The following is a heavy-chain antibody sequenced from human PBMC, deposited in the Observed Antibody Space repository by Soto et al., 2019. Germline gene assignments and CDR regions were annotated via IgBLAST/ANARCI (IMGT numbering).Heavy chain of an antibody. D-gene: IGHD3-9*01. J-gene: IGHJ4*02. V-gene: IGHV1-46*03. CDR1: GYTFTSYY. CDR3: ARGGNVLRFFDWLFVFDY. Sequence: ASVKVSCKASGYTFTSYYMHWVRQAPGQGLEWMGIVNPSGGGTTYAQKFQGRVTMTRDTSTSTVYMELSSLRSEDTAVFYFARGGNVLRFFDWLFVFDYWGQGTPVTVSS. CDR2: VNPSGGGT.